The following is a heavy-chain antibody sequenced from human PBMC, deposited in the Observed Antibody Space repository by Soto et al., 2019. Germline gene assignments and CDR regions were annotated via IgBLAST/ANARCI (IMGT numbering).Heavy chain of an antibody. Sequence: SETLSLTCTVSGASISNTDWWSWVRQRPGKGLEWIGEIYHSGTTNCDPSLKSRVTISLDKSKSQFSLKLTSVTAADTAVYYCAIPGAGDFDYWGQGTLVTVSS. V-gene: IGHV4-4*02. D-gene: IGHD6-13*01. CDR2: IYHSGTT. CDR1: GASISNTDW. J-gene: IGHJ4*02. CDR3: AIPGAGDFDY.